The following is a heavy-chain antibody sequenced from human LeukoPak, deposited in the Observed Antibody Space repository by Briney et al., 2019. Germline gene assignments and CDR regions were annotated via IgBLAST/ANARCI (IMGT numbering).Heavy chain of an antibody. CDR3: AKDPNGDYIGAFDA. J-gene: IGHJ3*01. V-gene: IGHV3-23*01. D-gene: IGHD2-8*01. CDR2: ITGNSGTT. CDR1: GLIFSNYA. Sequence: GGSLRLSSAASGLIFSNYAMTSVRQAPGQRLEWVSSITGNSGTTKYADSVKGRFIVSRDKSRNTRYLQMDRLRAEDTAVYYCAKDPNGDYIGAFDAWGPGTMVIVSS.